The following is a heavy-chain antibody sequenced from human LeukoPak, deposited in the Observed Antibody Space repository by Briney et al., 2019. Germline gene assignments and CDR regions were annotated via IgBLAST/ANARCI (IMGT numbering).Heavy chain of an antibody. Sequence: GGSLRLSCAASGFTFSSYAMSWVRQAPGKGLEWVSVIYSGGSTYYADSVKGRFTISRDNSKNTLYLQMNSLRAEDTAVYYCARERRDSYGYNHFDYWGQGTLVTVSS. CDR3: ARERRDSYGYNHFDY. V-gene: IGHV3-53*01. D-gene: IGHD5-18*01. CDR1: GFTFSSYA. J-gene: IGHJ4*02. CDR2: IYSGGST.